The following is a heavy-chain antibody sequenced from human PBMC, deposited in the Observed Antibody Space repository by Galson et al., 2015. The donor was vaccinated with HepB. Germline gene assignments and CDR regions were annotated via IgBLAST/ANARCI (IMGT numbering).Heavy chain of an antibody. Sequence: PALVKPTPPLTLMCTFSGFSLSTSGVAVGWIRQPPGKALEWLALIYWNDDKRYSPSLKSRLTITKDTSKSQVVLTMTNMDPVDTATYYCAHRDYCSGGACYSGLYFDYWGQGTLVTVSS. D-gene: IGHD2-15*01. CDR2: IYWNDDK. V-gene: IGHV2-5*01. CDR3: AHRDYCSGGACYSGLYFDY. CDR1: GFSLSTSGVA. J-gene: IGHJ4*02.